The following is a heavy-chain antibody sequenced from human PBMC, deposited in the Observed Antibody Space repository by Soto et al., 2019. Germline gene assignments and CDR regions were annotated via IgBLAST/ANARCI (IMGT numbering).Heavy chain of an antibody. CDR3: ATLGYCSGASCYSRDG. Sequence: QVQLVQSVAEVKKPGASVKVSCKASGYTFTGYYMHWVRQAPGQGLEWMGWINPSSGGTEYAQKFQDRITMARDTSISTAYMELSRLTSDDTAMYYCATLGYCSGASCYSRDGWGQGTLVTVST. CDR2: INPSSGGT. CDR1: GYTFTGYY. J-gene: IGHJ4*02. D-gene: IGHD2-15*01. V-gene: IGHV1-2*02.